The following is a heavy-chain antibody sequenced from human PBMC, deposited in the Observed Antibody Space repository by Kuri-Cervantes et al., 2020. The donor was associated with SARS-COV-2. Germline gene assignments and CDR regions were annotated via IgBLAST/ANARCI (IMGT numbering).Heavy chain of an antibody. V-gene: IGHV1-8*02. CDR1: GYTFTSYG. J-gene: IGHJ4*02. D-gene: IGHD6-19*01. CDR2: MNPNSGNT. CDR3: ALAVAGTRALRY. Sequence: ASVKVSCKASGYTFTSYGISWVRQAPGQGLEWMGWMNPNSGNTGYAQKFQGRVTMTRNTSISTAYMELSSLRSEDTAVYYCALAVAGTRALRYWGQGTLVTVSS.